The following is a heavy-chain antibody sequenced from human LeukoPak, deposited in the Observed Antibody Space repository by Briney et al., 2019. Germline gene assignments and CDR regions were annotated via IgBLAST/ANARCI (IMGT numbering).Heavy chain of an antibody. CDR3: ARSDYGDYVPLDY. Sequence: SETLSLTCTVSGGSISSYYWSWIRQPPGKGLEWIGDIDYSGSTNYNPSLKSRVTISVDTSKNQFSLKLSSVTAADTAVYYCARSDYGDYVPLDYWGQGTLVTVSS. CDR1: GGSISSYY. V-gene: IGHV4-59*01. D-gene: IGHD4-17*01. J-gene: IGHJ4*02. CDR2: IDYSGST.